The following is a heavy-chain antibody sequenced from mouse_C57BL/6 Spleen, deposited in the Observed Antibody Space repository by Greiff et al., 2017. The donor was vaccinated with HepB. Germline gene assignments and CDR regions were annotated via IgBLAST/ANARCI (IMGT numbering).Heavy chain of an antibody. CDR3: ARRNYYGSSYPPWFAY. J-gene: IGHJ3*01. CDR1: GYTFTSYW. V-gene: IGHV1-61*01. Sequence: VQLQQPGAELVRPGSSVKLSCKASGYTFTSYWMDWVKQRPGQGLEWIGNIYPSDSETHYNQKFKDKATLTVDKSSSTAYMQLSSLTSEDSAVYYCARRNYYGSSYPPWFAYWGQGTLVTVSA. CDR2: IYPSDSET. D-gene: IGHD1-1*01.